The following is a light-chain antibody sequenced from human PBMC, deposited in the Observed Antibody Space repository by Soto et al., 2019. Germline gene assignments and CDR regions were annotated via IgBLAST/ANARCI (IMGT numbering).Light chain of an antibody. V-gene: IGKV3-11*01. CDR3: QQYGSSPRT. J-gene: IGKJ1*01. CDR1: QTVSSS. Sequence: EIVLTQSPATLSLSPGERATLSCRASQTVSSSLAWYQQKPGQAPRLLIYEASNRATGIPARFSGSGSGADFTLTISSLEPEDFAVYYCQQYGSSPRTFGQGTKVDI. CDR2: EAS.